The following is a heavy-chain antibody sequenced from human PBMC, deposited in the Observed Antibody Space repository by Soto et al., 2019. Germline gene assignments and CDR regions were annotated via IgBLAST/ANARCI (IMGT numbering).Heavy chain of an antibody. D-gene: IGHD2-21*02. Sequence: ASVKVSCKASGYTFTSCYMHWVRQAPGQGLEWMGIINPSGGSTSYAQKFQGRVTMTRDTSTSTVYMELSSLRSEDTAVYYCARDGTLNCGGDCSLYYYYGMDVWGQGTTVTVSS. CDR2: INPSGGST. J-gene: IGHJ6*02. CDR1: GYTFTSCY. CDR3: ARDGTLNCGGDCSLYYYYGMDV. V-gene: IGHV1-46*01.